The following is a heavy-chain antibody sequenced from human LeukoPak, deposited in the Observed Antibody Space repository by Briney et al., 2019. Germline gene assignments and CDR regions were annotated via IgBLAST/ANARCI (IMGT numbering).Heavy chain of an antibody. CDR2: IIPIFGTA. CDR1: GGTFSIYA. J-gene: IGHJ4*02. Sequence: SVKVSCKASGGTFSIYAISWVRQAPGQGLEWMGGIIPIFGTANYAQKFQGRVTITADESTSTAYMELSSLRSEDTAVYYCARRGVDSSGYYYGLDYWGQGTLVTVSS. CDR3: ARRGVDSSGYYYGLDY. V-gene: IGHV1-69*13. D-gene: IGHD3-22*01.